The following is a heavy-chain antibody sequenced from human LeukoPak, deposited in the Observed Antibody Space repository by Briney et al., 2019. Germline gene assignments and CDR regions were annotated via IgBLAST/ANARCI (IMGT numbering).Heavy chain of an antibody. V-gene: IGHV1-69*02. Sequence: SVKVSCKASGGTFSSYTISWVRQAPGQGLEWMGRIIPILGIANYAQKFQGRVTITADKSTSTAYMELSSLRSEDTAVYYRARGGQGANWGSTRYWGQGTLVTVSS. CDR3: ARGGQGANWGSTRY. D-gene: IGHD7-27*01. J-gene: IGHJ4*02. CDR1: GGTFSSYT. CDR2: IIPILGIA.